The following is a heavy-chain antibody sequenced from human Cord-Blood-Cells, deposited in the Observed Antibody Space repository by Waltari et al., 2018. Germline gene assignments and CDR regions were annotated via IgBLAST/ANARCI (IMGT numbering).Heavy chain of an antibody. Sequence: QLQLQESGSGLVKPSQTLSLTCAVSGGSISSGGYSWSWIRQPPGKGLEGIGYIDQSGGTYYNPSLKSRVTISVDRSKNQFSLKLSSVTAADTAVYYCARDDIVATMPTHWGQGTLVTVSS. V-gene: IGHV4-30-2*01. D-gene: IGHD5-12*01. CDR2: IDQSGGT. J-gene: IGHJ4*02. CDR3: ARDDIVATMPTH. CDR1: GGSISSGGYS.